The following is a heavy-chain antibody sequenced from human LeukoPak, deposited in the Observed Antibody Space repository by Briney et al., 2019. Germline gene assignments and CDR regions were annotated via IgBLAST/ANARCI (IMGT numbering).Heavy chain of an antibody. D-gene: IGHD5-24*01. Sequence: GGSLRLSCAASGFTFSSYWMHWVRQPPGKGLVWVSRMNSDGSSTNYADSVKGRFTISRDNAKNTLYLHMNSLRAEDTAVYYCARVRDAYNHPVVYFDYWGQGTLVTVSS. CDR1: GFTFSSYW. CDR2: MNSDGSST. J-gene: IGHJ4*02. V-gene: IGHV3-74*01. CDR3: ARVRDAYNHPVVYFDY.